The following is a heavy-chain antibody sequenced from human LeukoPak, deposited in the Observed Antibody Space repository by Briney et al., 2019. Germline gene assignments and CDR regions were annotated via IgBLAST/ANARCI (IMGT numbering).Heavy chain of an antibody. D-gene: IGHD3-3*01. V-gene: IGHV4-4*07. J-gene: IGHJ1*01. CDR2: IYTSGST. CDR1: GGSISSYY. Sequence: SETLSLTCTVSGGSISSYYWSWIRQPAGKGLEWIGRIYTSGSTNYNPSLTGRVTISVDTSRRQFSLKLISVTAADTAVYYCATSPIFGVVDNWGQGSLVTVSS. CDR3: ATSPIFGVVDN.